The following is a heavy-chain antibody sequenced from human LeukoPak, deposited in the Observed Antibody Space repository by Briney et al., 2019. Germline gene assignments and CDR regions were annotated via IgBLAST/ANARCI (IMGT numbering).Heavy chain of an antibody. CDR3: ATGASSIEYFQH. Sequence: ASVKVSCKVSGYTLTELSIHWVRQAPGKGLEWMGGFDPEDGETIYAQKFQGRVTMTEDTSTDTAYMELSSLRSEDTAVYYCATGASSIEYFQHWGQGTLVTVSS. CDR2: FDPEDGET. V-gene: IGHV1-24*01. D-gene: IGHD6-13*01. CDR1: GYTLTELS. J-gene: IGHJ1*01.